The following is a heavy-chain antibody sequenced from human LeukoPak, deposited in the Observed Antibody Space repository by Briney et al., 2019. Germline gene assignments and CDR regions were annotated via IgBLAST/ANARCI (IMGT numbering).Heavy chain of an antibody. D-gene: IGHD1-1*01. CDR1: GFTVTRNF. J-gene: IGHJ4*02. Sequence: PGGFLRLSCAASGFTVTRNFMSWVRQAPGKGLEWVSVIYSDGNTYYADSVKGRFTVSRDTSKNTMSLQMNSLRGEDTAVYYCARGGSDDWKRFDSWGQGTLVTVSP. V-gene: IGHV3-53*01. CDR3: ARGGSDDWKRFDS. CDR2: IYSDGNT.